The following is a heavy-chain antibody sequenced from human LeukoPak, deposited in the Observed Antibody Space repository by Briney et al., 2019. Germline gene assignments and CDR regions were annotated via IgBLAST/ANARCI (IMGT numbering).Heavy chain of an antibody. V-gene: IGHV1-2*02. CDR3: ASLPPDIVAVPAAVGSDYYYYMDV. Sequence: ASVKVSCKASGYTFTGYYMHWVRQAPGQGLEWMGWINPNSGGTNYAQKFQGRVTMTRDTSISTAYMELSRLRSDDTAVYYCASLPPDIVAVPAAVGSDYYYYMDVWGKGTTVTVSS. CDR1: GYTFTGYY. CDR2: INPNSGGT. J-gene: IGHJ6*03. D-gene: IGHD2-2*01.